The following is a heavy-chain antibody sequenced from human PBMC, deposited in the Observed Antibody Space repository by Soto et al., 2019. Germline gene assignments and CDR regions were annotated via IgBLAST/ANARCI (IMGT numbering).Heavy chain of an antibody. J-gene: IGHJ4*02. D-gene: IGHD6-25*01. V-gene: IGHV3-30*18. CDR3: AKERTAKAAAEFDY. CDR2: VSYDGNVK. Sequence: PGGSLRLSCAASGFTFSSYAMSWVRQAPGKGLEWVAVVSYDGNVKFYADSVKGRFTISRDNSKNTLYLQMNSLRTEDTAIYYYAKERTAKAAAEFDYWGQGTLVTVSS. CDR1: GFTFSSYA.